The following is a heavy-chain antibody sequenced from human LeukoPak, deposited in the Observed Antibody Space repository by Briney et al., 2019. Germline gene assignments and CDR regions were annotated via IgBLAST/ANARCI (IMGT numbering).Heavy chain of an antibody. Sequence: SETLSLTCTVSGGSISSYYWSWIRQPPGKGLEWIGYIYYSGSTNYNPSLKSRVTISVDTSKNQFSLKLSSVTAADTAVYYCARDRRRITMVRGVIFWFDPWGQGTLVTVSS. V-gene: IGHV4-59*01. D-gene: IGHD3-10*01. CDR1: GGSISSYY. CDR2: IYYSGST. CDR3: ARDRRRITMVRGVIFWFDP. J-gene: IGHJ5*02.